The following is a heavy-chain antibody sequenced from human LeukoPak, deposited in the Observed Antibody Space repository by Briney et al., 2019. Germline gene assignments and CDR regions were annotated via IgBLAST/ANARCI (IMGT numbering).Heavy chain of an antibody. J-gene: IGHJ4*02. CDR2: INHSGST. V-gene: IGHV4-34*01. D-gene: IGHD5-18*01. CDR1: GGSFSGYY. Sequence: SETLSLTCAVYGGSFSGYYWSWIRQPPGKGLEWIGEINHSGSTNYNPSLKSRVTISVDTSKNQSSLKLSSVTAADTAVYYCARYAWIQLYLGFDYWGQGTLVTVSS. CDR3: ARYAWIQLYLGFDY.